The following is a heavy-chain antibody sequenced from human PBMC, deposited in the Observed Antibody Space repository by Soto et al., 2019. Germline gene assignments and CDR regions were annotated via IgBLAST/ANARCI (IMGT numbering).Heavy chain of an antibody. Sequence: SETLSLTCTVSGGSISSGGYYWSWIRQHPGKGLEWIGYIYTSGTTDFNPSLKGRVTMSVDTSKNQFSLKLTSVTAADTALYYCAREDYYDTGYYVVWGQGTQVTVSS. CDR2: IYTSGTT. V-gene: IGHV4-31*03. CDR3: AREDYYDTGYYVV. D-gene: IGHD3-9*01. J-gene: IGHJ4*02. CDR1: GGSISSGGYY.